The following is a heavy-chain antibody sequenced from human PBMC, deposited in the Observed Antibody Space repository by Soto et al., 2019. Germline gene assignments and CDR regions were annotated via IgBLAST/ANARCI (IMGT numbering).Heavy chain of an antibody. CDR2: IGGGGATS. J-gene: IGHJ3*01. CDR3: AKEAGTRGGGAFDF. D-gene: IGHD1-7*01. CDR1: GFTVSSTN. V-gene: IGHV3-23*01. Sequence: GGSLRLSCAASGFTVSSTNMPWVRQAPEKGLEWVSVIGGGGATSYYADSVKGRFTISRDNSKNTLYLQMNSLRAEDTAVYYCAKEAGTRGGGAFDFWGQGTMVTVSS.